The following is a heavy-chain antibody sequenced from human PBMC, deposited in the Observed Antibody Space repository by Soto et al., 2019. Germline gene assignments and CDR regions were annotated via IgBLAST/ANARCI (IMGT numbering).Heavy chain of an antibody. CDR3: ARDIRGYSYGYSGMDV. Sequence: GASVKVFCKASGGTFSSYAISWVRQAPGQGLEWMGGIIPIFGTANYAQKFQGRVTITADESTSTAYMELSSLRSEDTAVYYCARDIRGYSYGYSGMDVWGQGTTVTVSS. D-gene: IGHD5-18*01. CDR1: GGTFSSYA. J-gene: IGHJ6*02. CDR2: IIPIFGTA. V-gene: IGHV1-69*13.